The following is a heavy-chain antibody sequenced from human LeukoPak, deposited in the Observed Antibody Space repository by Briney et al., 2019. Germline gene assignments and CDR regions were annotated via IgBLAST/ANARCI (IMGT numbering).Heavy chain of an antibody. CDR3: ARSIILVRGIIYFFYYYMDV. CDR1: GDSISSYH. CDR2: ISYSGST. D-gene: IGHD3-10*01. Sequence: SETLSLTCTVSGDSISSYHWTWIRQSPGKGLEWIGYISYSGSTNSNPSLKIRVTMSVDTSKNQFSLKLNSVTAADTAVYYCARSIILVRGIIYFFYYYMDVWGKGTTVTVSS. J-gene: IGHJ6*03. V-gene: IGHV4-59*01.